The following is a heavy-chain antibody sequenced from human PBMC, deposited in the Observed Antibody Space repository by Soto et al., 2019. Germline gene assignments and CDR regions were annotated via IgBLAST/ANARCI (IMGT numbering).Heavy chain of an antibody. Sequence: AAVTVSCKGSGYTFTSYDINWVRPATGQGLEWMGWMNPNSGNTGYAQKFQGRVTMTRNTSISTAYMELNSLRAEDTAVYYCARDRGSGYYLGPHWGDPWGQGTLVTVS. CDR1: GYTFTSYD. CDR3: ARDRGSGYYLGPHWGDP. V-gene: IGHV1-8*01. J-gene: IGHJ5*02. D-gene: IGHD3-22*01. CDR2: MNPNSGNT.